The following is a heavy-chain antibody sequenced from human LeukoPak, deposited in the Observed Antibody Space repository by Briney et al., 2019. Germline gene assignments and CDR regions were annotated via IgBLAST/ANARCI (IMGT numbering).Heavy chain of an antibody. J-gene: IGHJ4*02. CDR3: ARGSRLIAVAGLGGMFDY. Sequence: GRSLRLSCAASGFTFSSHAMHWVRQAPGKGLEWGAVISYDGSNKYYTDSVKGRFTISRDNSKNTLYLQMNSLRAEDTAVYYCARGSRLIAVAGLGGMFDYWGQGTLVTVSS. D-gene: IGHD6-19*01. CDR1: GFTFSSHA. CDR2: ISYDGSNK. V-gene: IGHV3-30-3*01.